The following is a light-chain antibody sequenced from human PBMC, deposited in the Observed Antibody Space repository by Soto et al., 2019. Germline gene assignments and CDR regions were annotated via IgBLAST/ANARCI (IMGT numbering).Light chain of an antibody. CDR3: QQANSFPWT. Sequence: DIQMTQSPSSVSASVGDRVTITYRASQDISTWLAWYQQKPGKAPKLLIYSASSLQTGVPSTFSGRGSGTDFTLTISSLQPGDFATYYCQQANSFPWTFGQGTKVEIK. J-gene: IGKJ1*01. CDR2: SAS. CDR1: QDISTW. V-gene: IGKV1-12*01.